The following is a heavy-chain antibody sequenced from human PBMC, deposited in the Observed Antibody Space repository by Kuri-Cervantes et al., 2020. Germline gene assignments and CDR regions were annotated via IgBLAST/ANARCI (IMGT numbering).Heavy chain of an antibody. CDR3: AKAGGLSGSYSGHYFDY. D-gene: IGHD1-26*01. CDR1: GYTFTSFG. CDR2: ISAYNGNT. V-gene: IGHV1-18*01. J-gene: IGHJ4*02. Sequence: GGSLRLSCKASGYTFTSFGISWVRQAPGQGLEWMGWISAYNGNTNYAQKLQGRVTMTTDTSTSTAYMELRSLRSDDTAIYYCAKAGGLSGSYSGHYFDYWGQGTLVTVSS.